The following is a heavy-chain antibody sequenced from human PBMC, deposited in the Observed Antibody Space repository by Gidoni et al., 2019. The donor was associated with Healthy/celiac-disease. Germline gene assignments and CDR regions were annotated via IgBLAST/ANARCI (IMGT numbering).Heavy chain of an antibody. CDR1: GYNFTSYG. J-gene: IGHJ3*02. CDR2: SSAYNGNT. Sequence: QVQLVQSGAEVKKPGASVKVSGKASGYNFTSYGLSWVRQAPGQWLELMGWSSAYNGNTNYPQKLQGRVTMTTDTSAGTAYMELRSLRSDDTAVYFFARVRRILEWLLSDAFDIWGQGTMVTVSS. D-gene: IGHD3-3*01. V-gene: IGHV1-18*01. CDR3: ARVRRILEWLLSDAFDI.